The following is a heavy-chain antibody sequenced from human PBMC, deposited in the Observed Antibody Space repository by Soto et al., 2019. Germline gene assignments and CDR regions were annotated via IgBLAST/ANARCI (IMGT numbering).Heavy chain of an antibody. D-gene: IGHD6-13*01. Sequence: QVQLVESGGGVVQPGRSLRLSCAASGFTLSSYGMHWVRQAPGKGLEWVAVISYAGSNKYYADSVKGRFTISRDKSMNTLYLQMNSLRGEDTAVYYCAKDGVMYSSSWYVVFDIWGRLTMVTVS. V-gene: IGHV3-30*18. CDR1: GFTLSSYG. CDR2: ISYAGSNK. CDR3: AKDGVMYSSSWYVVFDI. J-gene: IGHJ3*02.